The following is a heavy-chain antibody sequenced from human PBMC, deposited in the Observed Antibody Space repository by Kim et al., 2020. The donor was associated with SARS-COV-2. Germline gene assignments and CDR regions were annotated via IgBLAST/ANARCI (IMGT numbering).Heavy chain of an antibody. CDR1: GFIFSDYY. Sequence: GGSLRLSCAASGFIFSDYYMSWIRQAPGKGLEWVSYISSSSSYTNYADSVKGRFTISRDNAKNSLYLQMNSLRVEDTAVYYCARDGSGYDYSYWYFDLWGRGTLVTVSS. CDR2: ISSSSSYT. J-gene: IGHJ2*01. D-gene: IGHD5-12*01. V-gene: IGHV3-11*06. CDR3: ARDGSGYDYSYWYFDL.